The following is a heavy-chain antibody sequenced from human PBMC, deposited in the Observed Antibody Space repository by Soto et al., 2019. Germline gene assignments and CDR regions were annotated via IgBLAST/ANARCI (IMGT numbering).Heavy chain of an antibody. Sequence: SETLSLTCTVPGGSISSGGYYWSWIRQHPGKGLEWIGYIYYSGSTYYNPSLKSRVTISVDTSKNQFSLKLSSVTAADTAVYYCARERHTLGGQLVDYWGQGTLVTVSS. V-gene: IGHV4-31*03. D-gene: IGHD1-1*01. J-gene: IGHJ4*02. CDR2: IYYSGST. CDR1: GGSISSGGYY. CDR3: ARERHTLGGQLVDY.